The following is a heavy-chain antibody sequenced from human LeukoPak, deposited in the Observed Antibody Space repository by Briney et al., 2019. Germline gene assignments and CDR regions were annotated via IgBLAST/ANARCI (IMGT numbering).Heavy chain of an antibody. CDR2: IYSGGST. J-gene: IGHJ4*02. D-gene: IGHD6-6*01. CDR3: ASRPSMGY. CDR1: GFTVSTNY. V-gene: IGHV3-53*01. Sequence: GALRLSCAASGFTVSTNYMSCVRQAPEEAVVGVSVIYSGGSTYYAASVKGRFTISRDNSKNTLYLQMNSLRAEDTAVYYCASRPSMGYWGQGTLVTVSS.